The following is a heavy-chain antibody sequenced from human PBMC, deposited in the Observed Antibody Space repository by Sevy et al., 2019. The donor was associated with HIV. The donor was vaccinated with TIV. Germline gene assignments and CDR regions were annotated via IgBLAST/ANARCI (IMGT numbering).Heavy chain of an antibody. CDR2: INSDGSST. CDR1: GFTFSSYW. J-gene: IGHJ6*02. D-gene: IGHD3-3*01. Sequence: GGSLRLSCAASGFTFSSYWMHWVRQAPGKGLVWVSRINSDGSSTSYADSVKGRFTISGDNAKNTLYLQMNSLRAEDTAVYYCASGCYDFWSGFSSYGMDVWGQGTTVTVSS. V-gene: IGHV3-74*01. CDR3: ASGCYDFWSGFSSYGMDV.